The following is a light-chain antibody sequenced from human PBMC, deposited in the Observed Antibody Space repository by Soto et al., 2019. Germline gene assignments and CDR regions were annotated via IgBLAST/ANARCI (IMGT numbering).Light chain of an antibody. Sequence: EIVLTQSPATLSLSPGERATLSCRASQSIGVYLAWYQQKSGQAPRLLIYDASTRATGIPARFSGSGSGRDFTLTISSLEPEDVAVYYCQLRSDWLFSFGPGTTVDMK. J-gene: IGKJ3*01. V-gene: IGKV3-11*02. CDR2: DAS. CDR1: QSIGVY. CDR3: QLRSDWLFS.